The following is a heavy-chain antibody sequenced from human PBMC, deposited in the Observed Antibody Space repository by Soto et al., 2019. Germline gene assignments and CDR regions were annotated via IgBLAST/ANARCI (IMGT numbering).Heavy chain of an antibody. CDR1: GGTFSSYA. D-gene: IGHD6-13*01. CDR2: IIPIFGTA. J-gene: IGHJ4*02. CDR3: AREILEQLVPGITYYFDY. V-gene: IGHV1-69*13. Sequence: EASVKVSCKASGGTFSSYAISWVRQAPGQGLEWMGGIIPIFGTANYAQKFQGRVTITADESTSTAYMELSSLRSEDTAVYYCAREILEQLVPGITYYFDYWGQGTLVTVSS.